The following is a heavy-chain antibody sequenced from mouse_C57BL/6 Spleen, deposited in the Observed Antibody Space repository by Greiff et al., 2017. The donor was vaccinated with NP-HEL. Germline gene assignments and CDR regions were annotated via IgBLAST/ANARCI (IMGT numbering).Heavy chain of an antibody. D-gene: IGHD1-1*01. CDR1: GFNIKDYY. CDR3: TTRFHYYGSSLYYAMDY. V-gene: IGHV14-1*01. CDR2: IDPEDGDT. J-gene: IGHJ4*01. Sequence: VQLQQSGAELVRPGASVKLSCTASGFNIKDYYMHWVKQRPEQVLEWIGRIDPEDGDTEYAPKFQGKATMTADTSSNTAYLQLSSLTSEDTAVYYCTTRFHYYGSSLYYAMDYWGQGTSVTVSS.